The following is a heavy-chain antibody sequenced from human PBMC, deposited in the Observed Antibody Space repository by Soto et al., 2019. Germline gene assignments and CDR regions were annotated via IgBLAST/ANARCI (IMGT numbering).Heavy chain of an antibody. Sequence: QVQLVQSGAEVTKPGASVTVSCKASGYTFTSYYIQWVRQAPGQGLEWMGIINPSGGSTTSAQKFQGRVTVTRETATSTVYMELGSLAFEDTAVYYCARAGGGKGRRFDYWGQGTLVTVSS. J-gene: IGHJ4*02. V-gene: IGHV1-46*01. CDR3: ARAGGGKGRRFDY. D-gene: IGHD3-16*01. CDR1: GYTFTSYY. CDR2: INPSGGST.